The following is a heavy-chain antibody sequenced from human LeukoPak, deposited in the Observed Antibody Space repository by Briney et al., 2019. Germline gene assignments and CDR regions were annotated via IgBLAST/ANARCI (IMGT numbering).Heavy chain of an antibody. CDR2: IIPIFGTA. V-gene: IGHV1-69*06. Sequence: SVKVSCKASGGTFSSYAISWVRQAPGQGLEWMGGIIPIFGTANYAQKFQGRVTITADKPTSTAYMELSSLRSEDTAVYYCARDLSGDVLTAPFDYWGQGTLVTVSS. CDR3: ARDLSGDVLTAPFDY. CDR1: GGTFSSYA. D-gene: IGHD1-1*01. J-gene: IGHJ4*02.